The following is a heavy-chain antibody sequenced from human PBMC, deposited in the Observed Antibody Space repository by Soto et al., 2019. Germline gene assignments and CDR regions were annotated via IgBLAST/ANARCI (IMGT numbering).Heavy chain of an antibody. V-gene: IGHV4-4*07. CDR1: GDPITSYF. Sequence: QVLLQESGPGLVKPSETLSLTYTVSGDPITSYFWSWIRQPAGKGLEWIGHMFPGGTTSHNSSLKSRVSMSIDTSKNQFSLTLTSVTAADTAVYYCARTLSGFTYGSRQFYFDYWGQGTLVTVSS. CDR2: MFPGGTT. J-gene: IGHJ4*02. D-gene: IGHD3-10*01. CDR3: ARTLSGFTYGSRQFYFDY.